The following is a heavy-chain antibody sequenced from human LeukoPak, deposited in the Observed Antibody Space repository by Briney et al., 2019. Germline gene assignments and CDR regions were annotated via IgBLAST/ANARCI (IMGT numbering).Heavy chain of an antibody. J-gene: IGHJ4*02. CDR3: TRYVRLGELSLDY. Sequence: PGGSLRLSCAASGFTFSGSAMHWVRQASGKGLERVGRIRSKANSYATAYAASVKGRFTISRDDSKNTAYLQMNSLKTEDTAVYYCTRYVRLGELSLDYWGQGTLVTVSS. V-gene: IGHV3-73*01. D-gene: IGHD3-16*02. CDR1: GFTFSGSA. CDR2: IRSKANSYAT.